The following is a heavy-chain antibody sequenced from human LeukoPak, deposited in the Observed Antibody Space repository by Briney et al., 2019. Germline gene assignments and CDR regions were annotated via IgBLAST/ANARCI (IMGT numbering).Heavy chain of an antibody. J-gene: IGHJ4*02. CDR3: ARNGGSYSFDY. V-gene: IGHV4-59*01. CDR1: GGSITSYY. CDR2: IYYSGSA. Sequence: SSETPSLTCTVSGGSITSYYWSWIRQPPGKGLEWIGYIYYSGSANYNPSLKSRVTISLDTSKNQFSLKLNSVTAADTAVYYCARNGGSYSFDYWGQGTLVTVSS. D-gene: IGHD3-10*01.